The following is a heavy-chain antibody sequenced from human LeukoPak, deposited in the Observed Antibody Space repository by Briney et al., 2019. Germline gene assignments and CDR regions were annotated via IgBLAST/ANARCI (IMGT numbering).Heavy chain of an antibody. CDR3: AHGGLYYLDY. Sequence: GGSLRLSCAASGFTFSSHGMSWVRQAPGKGLEWVPAISGSGNTYYADSVKGRFTISRDISKNTLYLQMNSLRAEDTAVYYCAHGGLYYLDYWGQGTLVTVSS. V-gene: IGHV3-23*01. CDR2: ISGSGNT. CDR1: GFTFSSHG. D-gene: IGHD3-10*01. J-gene: IGHJ4*02.